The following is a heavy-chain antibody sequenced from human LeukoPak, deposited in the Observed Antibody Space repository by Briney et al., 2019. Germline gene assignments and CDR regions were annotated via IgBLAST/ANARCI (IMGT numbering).Heavy chain of an antibody. J-gene: IGHJ4*02. CDR3: AKDGKTRNWNYFQAKPVY. V-gene: IGHV3-23*01. CDR2: VTPSGDPT. Sequence: GGSLRLSCAGSGFTFSTHGMNWVRQAPGKGLEWVSGVTPSGDPTYYADSVKGRFTISRDNSKNTLYLQMNSLRAEDTAVYYCAKDGKTRNWNYFQAKPVYWGQGTLVTVSS. D-gene: IGHD1-7*01. CDR1: GFTFSTHG.